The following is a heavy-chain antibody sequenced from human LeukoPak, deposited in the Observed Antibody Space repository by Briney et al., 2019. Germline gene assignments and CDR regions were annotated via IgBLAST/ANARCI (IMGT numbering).Heavy chain of an antibody. Sequence: SETLSLTCTVSGGSISSTSYYWGWIRQPPGKGLEWIGSLYYSGRTYHNPSLKSRVTISGDTSKNQFSLKLSSVTAADTAVYYCARPLVASGSYCDYWGQGTLVTVSS. CDR3: ARPLVASGSYCDY. J-gene: IGHJ4*02. CDR1: GGSISSTSYY. CDR2: LYYSGRT. D-gene: IGHD1-26*01. V-gene: IGHV4-39*01.